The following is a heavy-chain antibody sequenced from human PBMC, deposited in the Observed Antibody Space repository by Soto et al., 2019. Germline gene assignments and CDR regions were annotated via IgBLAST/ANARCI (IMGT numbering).Heavy chain of an antibody. CDR1: VGSISSYY. CDR2: IYYSGST. J-gene: IGHJ4*02. CDR3: ASFRGDFLYDY. D-gene: IGHD4-17*01. V-gene: IGHV4-59*01. Sequence: SETLSLTCSVSVGSISSYYWSWIRQPPGKGLEWIGYIYYSGSTNYNPSLKSRVTISVDTSRNQFSLKLSSVTAADTAVYYCASFRGDFLYDYWGQGTLVTVSS.